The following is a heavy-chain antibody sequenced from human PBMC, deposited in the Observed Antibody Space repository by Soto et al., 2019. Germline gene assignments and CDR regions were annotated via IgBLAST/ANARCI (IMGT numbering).Heavy chain of an antibody. CDR2: IYSGGST. J-gene: IGHJ4*02. CDR1: GFTVSSKY. V-gene: IGHV3-53*02. CDR3: ARGAVAGTTPFDY. Sequence: EVQLVETGGGLIQPGGSLRLSCAASGFTVSSKYMSWVRQAPGKGLEWVSVIYSGGSTYYADSVKGRFTISRANSKNTLYRQMNSLRADDTAVYYCARGAVAGTTPFDYWGQGTLVTVSS. D-gene: IGHD6-19*01.